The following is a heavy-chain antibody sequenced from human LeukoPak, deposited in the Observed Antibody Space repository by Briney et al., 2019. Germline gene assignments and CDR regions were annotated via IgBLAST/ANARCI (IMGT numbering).Heavy chain of an antibody. J-gene: IGHJ4*02. Sequence: ASVKVSCKVSGGSLIKLFMHWVRQAPGKGLEWMGGFDVEDGAIIYAQNFQGRVTMTEDTSTDTAYMDLSSLRSEDTAVYYCARETHCSSTSCYGGLDYWGQGTLVTVSS. CDR3: ARETHCSSTSCYGGLDY. CDR1: GGSLIKLF. D-gene: IGHD2-2*01. CDR2: FDVEDGAI. V-gene: IGHV1-24*01.